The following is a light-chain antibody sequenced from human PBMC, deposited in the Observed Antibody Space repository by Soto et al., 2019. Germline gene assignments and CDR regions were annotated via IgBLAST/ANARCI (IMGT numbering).Light chain of an antibody. CDR3: QSYDSSLSGSYV. Sequence: QSVLTQPPSVSGAPGQRVTISCTGSSSNIGARYDVHWYQHLPGTAPKLLIYGNNNRPSGVPDRFSGSKSGSSASLAITGLQAEDEADYYCQSYDSSLSGSYVFGTGTKVTVL. CDR2: GNN. V-gene: IGLV1-40*01. J-gene: IGLJ1*01. CDR1: SSNIGARYD.